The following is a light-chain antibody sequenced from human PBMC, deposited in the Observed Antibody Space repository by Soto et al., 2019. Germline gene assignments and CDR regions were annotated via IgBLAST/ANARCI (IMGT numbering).Light chain of an antibody. CDR1: QSVSSSY. J-gene: IGKJ1*01. V-gene: IGKV3-20*01. CDR2: GAS. Sequence: ERVLTQSPGTLSLSPGERATRSCRASQSVSSSYLAWYQQKPGQAPRLLIYGASSRATGIPDRFSGSGSGTDFTLTISRLEPEDFAVYYCQQYGTTFGQGTKVDIK. CDR3: QQYGTT.